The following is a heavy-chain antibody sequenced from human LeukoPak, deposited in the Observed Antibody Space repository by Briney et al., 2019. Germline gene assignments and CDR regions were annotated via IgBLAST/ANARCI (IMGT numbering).Heavy chain of an antibody. CDR3: ARSFWGYCTNGVCPHFDY. D-gene: IGHD2-8*01. Sequence: SETLSLTCTVSGGSISSSSYSWGWIRQPPGKGLEWIGYIYYSGSTNYNPSLKSRVTISVDTSKNQFSLKLSSVTAADTAVYYCARSFWGYCTNGVCPHFDYWGQGTLVTVSS. J-gene: IGHJ4*02. CDR2: IYYSGST. CDR1: GGSISSSSYS. V-gene: IGHV4-61*05.